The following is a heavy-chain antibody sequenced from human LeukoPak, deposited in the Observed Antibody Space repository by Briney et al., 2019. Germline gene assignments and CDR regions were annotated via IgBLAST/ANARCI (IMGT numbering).Heavy chain of an antibody. CDR3: ARGYYDSGGPRLDY. CDR2: INPNSGDT. J-gene: IGHJ4*02. V-gene: IGHV1-2*02. CDR1: GYTFTGYY. Sequence: ASVKVSCKASGYTFTGYYIHWVRLAPGQGPEWRGWINPNSGDTNDGQKLQGRVTMTRDTSIGTAYMELTRLTSDDTTVYYCARGYYDSGGPRLDYWGQGTLVTVSS. D-gene: IGHD3-22*01.